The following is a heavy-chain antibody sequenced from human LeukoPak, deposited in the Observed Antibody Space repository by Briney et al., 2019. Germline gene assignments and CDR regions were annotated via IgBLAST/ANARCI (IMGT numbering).Heavy chain of an antibody. V-gene: IGHV3-23*01. CDR2: VNDGGDNT. D-gene: IGHD6-19*01. J-gene: IGHJ4*02. CDR1: GFTFSSYA. Sequence: GGSLRLSCSASGFTFSSYAMSWVHQAPGKGLEWVSSVNDGGDNTYYADYLRGRFTVSRDNSRNTLWLQMNSLRAEDTAIYYCAKARGTTGWLPYFDYWGQGALVTVSS. CDR3: AKARGTTGWLPYFDY.